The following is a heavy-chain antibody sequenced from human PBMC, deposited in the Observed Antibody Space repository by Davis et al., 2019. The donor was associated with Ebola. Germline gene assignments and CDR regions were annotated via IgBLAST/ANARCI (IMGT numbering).Heavy chain of an antibody. J-gene: IGHJ4*02. CDR2: IYYGGRT. V-gene: IGHV4-59*01. Sequence: ESLKISCAASGFAFDSYAMTWVRQAPGKGLEWIGYIYYGGRTKYNPSLKSRVTISIDKSKNQFSLEVRSVTAADTAVYYCAREVASAGAAYFDSWGQGTLVTVSS. CDR3: AREVASAGAAYFDS. CDR1: GFAFDSYA. D-gene: IGHD6-13*01.